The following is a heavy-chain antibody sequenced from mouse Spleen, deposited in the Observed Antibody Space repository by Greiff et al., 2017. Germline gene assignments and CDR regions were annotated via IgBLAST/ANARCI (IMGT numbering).Heavy chain of an antibody. V-gene: IGHV5-17*01. Sequence: EVLLVESGGGLVKPGGSLKLSCAASGFTFSDYGMHWVRQAPEKGLEWVAYISSGSSTIYYADTVKGRFTISRDNAKNTLFLQMTSLRSEDTAMYYCATPTATKAMDYWGQGTSVTVSS. D-gene: IGHD1-2*01. CDR3: ATPTATKAMDY. CDR2: ISSGSSTI. J-gene: IGHJ4*01. CDR1: GFTFSDYG.